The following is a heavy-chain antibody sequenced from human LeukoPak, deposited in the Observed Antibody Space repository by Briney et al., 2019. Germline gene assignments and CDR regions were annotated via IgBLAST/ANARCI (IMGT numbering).Heavy chain of an antibody. Sequence: GGSLRLSCAAARFTYSDYHMRWIRQAPGKGLEWVAYISGSGSTIYYADSMKGRFTISRDNAKDSLYLQINSLRAEDTAMYYCAREVLGTTFDYWGQGTLVTVSS. V-gene: IGHV3-11*04. J-gene: IGHJ4*02. CDR2: ISGSGSTI. D-gene: IGHD1-14*01. CDR3: AREVLGTTFDY. CDR1: RFTYSDYH.